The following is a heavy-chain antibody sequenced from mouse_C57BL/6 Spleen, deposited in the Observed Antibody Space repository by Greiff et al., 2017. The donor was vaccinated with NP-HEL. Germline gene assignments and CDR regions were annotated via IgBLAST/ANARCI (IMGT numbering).Heavy chain of an antibody. D-gene: IGHD1-1*01. V-gene: IGHV3-6*01. Sequence: VQLQQSGPGLVNPSKDRASKGSGPFYSLTIFYSFNWILHFPVTKLDWIVSLIYDGSNNYNPSLKNRISITRDTSKNQFFLKLNSVTTEDTATYYCARGTTVVATLNYFDYWGQGTTLTVSS. J-gene: IGHJ2*01. CDR1: FYSLTIFYS. CDR2: LIYDGSN. CDR3: ARGTTVVATLNYFDY.